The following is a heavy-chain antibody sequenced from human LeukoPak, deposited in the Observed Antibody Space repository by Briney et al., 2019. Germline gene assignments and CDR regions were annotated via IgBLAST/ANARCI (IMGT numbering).Heavy chain of an antibody. CDR2: ISAYNGNT. CDR1: GYTFTSYG. Sequence: GASVKVSCKASGYTFTSYGISWVRQAPGQGLEWMGWISAYNGNTNYAQKLQGRVTMTTDTSTSTAYMEPRSLRSDDTAVYYCAREVEMATITGVYYYYYMDVWGKGTTVTVSS. J-gene: IGHJ6*03. CDR3: AREVEMATITGVYYYYYMDV. V-gene: IGHV1-18*01. D-gene: IGHD5-24*01.